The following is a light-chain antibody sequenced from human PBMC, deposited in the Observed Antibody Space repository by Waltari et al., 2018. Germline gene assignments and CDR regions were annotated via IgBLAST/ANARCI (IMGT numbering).Light chain of an antibody. CDR1: QGIKSW. J-gene: IGKJ5*01. CDR2: AAS. CDR3: QQASRLPIT. V-gene: IGKV1D-12*01. Sequence: DIQMTQSPTSVSASVGDRVTITCRARQGIKSWLVWYQQKPGQAPKFLISAASSLEGGGPARFSASGSGTDFTLTISSLQPEDFATYYCQQASRLPITFGQGTRLEIK.